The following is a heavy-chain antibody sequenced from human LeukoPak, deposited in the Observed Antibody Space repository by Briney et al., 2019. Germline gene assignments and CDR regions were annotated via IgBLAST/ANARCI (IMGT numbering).Heavy chain of an antibody. V-gene: IGHV1-2*02. CDR3: ARVVSSSSGDAFDI. CDR2: INPNSGGT. D-gene: IGHD6-6*01. Sequence: ASVKVTCKASGYTFTGYYMHWVRQAPGQGLEWMGWINPNSGGTNYAQKFQGRVTMTRDTSISTAYMELSRLRPDDTAVYYCARVVSSSSGDAFDIWGQGTMVTVSS. J-gene: IGHJ3*02. CDR1: GYTFTGYY.